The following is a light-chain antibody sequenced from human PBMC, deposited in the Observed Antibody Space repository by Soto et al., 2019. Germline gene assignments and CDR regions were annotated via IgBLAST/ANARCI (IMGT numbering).Light chain of an antibody. CDR3: QQYGSSRWT. CDR1: QSVSSSY. Sequence: EILLTQSPGTLSLSPGERATLSCRASQSVSSSYLAWYQQKPGQAPRLLIYGASSRATGIPDRFSGSGSGTDFTLTISRLEPEDFEVYYCQQYGSSRWTFGQGTTVDIK. CDR2: GAS. V-gene: IGKV3-20*01. J-gene: IGKJ1*01.